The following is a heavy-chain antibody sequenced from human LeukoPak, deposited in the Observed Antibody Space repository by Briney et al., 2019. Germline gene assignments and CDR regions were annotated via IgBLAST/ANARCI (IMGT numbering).Heavy chain of an antibody. J-gene: IGHJ4*02. CDR1: GFTVSSNY. CDR2: IYSGGST. V-gene: IGHV3-53*01. Sequence: GGSLRLSCAASGFTVSSNYMSWVRQAPGKGLEWVSVIYSGGSTYYADSVKGRFTISRDNSKNTLYLQMNSLRAEDTAVYYCARDYLYYYDSSSYYSDYWGQGTLVTVSS. D-gene: IGHD3-22*01. CDR3: ARDYLYYYDSSSYYSDY.